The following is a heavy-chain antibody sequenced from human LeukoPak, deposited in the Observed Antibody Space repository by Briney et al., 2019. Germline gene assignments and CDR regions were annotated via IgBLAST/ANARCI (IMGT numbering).Heavy chain of an antibody. J-gene: IGHJ3*01. D-gene: IGHD4-23*01. V-gene: IGHV3-21*01. CDR1: GFNFIDYT. Sequence: GGSLRLSCAASGFNFIDYTMNWVRQAPGKGLEWVSSITSTGRYIFYADSLKGRFTIPRDNAKKSLYLQMNSLRAEDTAVYYCARLRNVGGNPHPFNVWGQGTTVTLSS. CDR3: ARLRNVGGNPHPFNV. CDR2: ITSTGRYI.